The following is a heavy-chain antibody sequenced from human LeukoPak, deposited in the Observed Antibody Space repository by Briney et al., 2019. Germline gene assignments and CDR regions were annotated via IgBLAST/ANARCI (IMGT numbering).Heavy chain of an antibody. CDR3: AKDVSGWLFDRIDY. Sequence: PGASLRLSCAASGFTFSSYAMNWVRQAPGKGLEWVSGIISSGGTTYYADSVKGRFTISRDNSKSTLYLQMNSLRAEDTAVYYCAKDVSGWLFDRIDYWGQGTLVTVSS. D-gene: IGHD3-22*01. J-gene: IGHJ4*02. CDR1: GFTFSSYA. V-gene: IGHV3-23*01. CDR2: IISSGGTT.